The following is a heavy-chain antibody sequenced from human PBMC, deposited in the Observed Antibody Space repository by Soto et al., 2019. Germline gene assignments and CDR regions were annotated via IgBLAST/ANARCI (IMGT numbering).Heavy chain of an antibody. CDR3: ARVVTDYGDYTGSSALGN. D-gene: IGHD4-17*01. CDR2: IIPILGIA. CDR1: GGTFSSYT. J-gene: IGHJ4*02. V-gene: IGHV1-69*02. Sequence: QVQLVQSGAEVKKPGSSVKVSCKASGGTFSSYTISWVRQAPGQGLEWMGRIIPILGIANYAQKFQGRVTITADKSTSTAYMELSSLRSEDTAVYYCARVVTDYGDYTGSSALGNWGQGALVTVSS.